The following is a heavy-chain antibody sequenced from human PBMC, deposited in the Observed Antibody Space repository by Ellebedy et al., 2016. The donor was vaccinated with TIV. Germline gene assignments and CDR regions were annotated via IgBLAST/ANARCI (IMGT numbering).Heavy chain of an antibody. CDR1: GFSFSNFG. CDR3: AKDLTVARGWFDY. V-gene: IGHV3-30*18. D-gene: IGHD4-23*01. CDR2: ISFDGSKK. J-gene: IGHJ4*02. Sequence: GESLKISCAASGFSFSNFGMHWLRQTPGKGLEWVGIISFDGSKKYYSDSVKGRFTISRDNSKNTLYLQMNSLIAEDTAVYYCAKDLTVARGWFDYWGQGTLVTVSS.